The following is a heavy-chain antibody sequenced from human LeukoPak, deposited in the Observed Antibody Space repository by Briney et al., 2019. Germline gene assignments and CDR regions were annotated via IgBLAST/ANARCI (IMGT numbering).Heavy chain of an antibody. CDR2: IKQDGSEN. D-gene: IGHD3-22*01. J-gene: IGHJ4*02. V-gene: IGHV3-7*01. Sequence: GGSLRLSCAASGFTFSSYWMSWGRQAPGKGLEWVANIKQDGSENFYVDSVKGRFTISRDNAKNSLYLQMNSLRAEDTAVYFCARDYYGSTGPLTYWGQGALVTVSS. CDR1: GFTFSSYW. CDR3: ARDYYGSTGPLTY.